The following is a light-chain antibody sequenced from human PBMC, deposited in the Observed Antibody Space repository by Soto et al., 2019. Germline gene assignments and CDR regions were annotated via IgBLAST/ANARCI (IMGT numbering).Light chain of an antibody. J-gene: IGKJ5*01. Sequence: EIVLTQSPATLSFSPGERAALSCRASQSVSSYLAWYQQKPGQAPRLLIYDASNRATGIPARFSGGGSGTDFTLTISSLEPEDFAVYYCQHRSNWHITFGQGTRLDI. CDR1: QSVSSY. CDR3: QHRSNWHIT. CDR2: DAS. V-gene: IGKV3-11*01.